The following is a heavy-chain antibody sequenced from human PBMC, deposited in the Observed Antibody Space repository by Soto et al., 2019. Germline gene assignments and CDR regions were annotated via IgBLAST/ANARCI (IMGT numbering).Heavy chain of an antibody. Sequence: GGSLRLSCAASGFTFSSYGMHWVRQAPGKGLEWVAVIWYDGSNKYYADSVEGRFTISRDNSKNTLYLQMNSLRAEDTAVYYCARDIYGDYYYYGMDVWGQGTTVTVSS. CDR1: GFTFSSYG. D-gene: IGHD4-17*01. CDR3: ARDIYGDYYYYGMDV. CDR2: IWYDGSNK. J-gene: IGHJ6*02. V-gene: IGHV3-33*01.